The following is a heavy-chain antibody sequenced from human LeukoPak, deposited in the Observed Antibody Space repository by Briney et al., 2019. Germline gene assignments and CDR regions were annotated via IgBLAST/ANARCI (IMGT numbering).Heavy chain of an antibody. V-gene: IGHV1-69*04. Sequence: SVKVSCKASGGTFSSYAISWVRQAPGQGLEWMGRIIPILGIANYAQKFQGRVTITADKSTSTAYMELSSLRSEDTAVYYCARSRNKITVGGVIVQSLDYWGQGTLVTVSS. CDR3: ARSRNKITVGGVIVQSLDY. J-gene: IGHJ4*02. CDR2: IIPILGIA. D-gene: IGHD3-16*02. CDR1: GGTFSSYA.